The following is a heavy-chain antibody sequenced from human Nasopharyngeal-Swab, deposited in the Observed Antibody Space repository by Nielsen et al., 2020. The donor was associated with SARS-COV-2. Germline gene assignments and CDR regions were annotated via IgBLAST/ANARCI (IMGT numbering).Heavy chain of an antibody. J-gene: IGHJ6*04. Sequence: VRQMPGKGPEWIGDINWAGTTNYSPSLKSRVTISIDTSSNQFSLKLNSVTAADTAVYYCSKTLGPRSAGAGGLNVWGKGTTVTVSS. V-gene: IGHV4-34*01. CDR3: SKTLGPRSAGAGGLNV. CDR2: INWAGTT. D-gene: IGHD3-16*01.